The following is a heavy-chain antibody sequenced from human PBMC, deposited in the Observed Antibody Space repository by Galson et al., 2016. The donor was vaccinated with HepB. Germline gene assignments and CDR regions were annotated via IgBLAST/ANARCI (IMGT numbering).Heavy chain of an antibody. Sequence: SLRLSCAASGFGFSNYAMSWVRQAPGKGLEWVSSISGSGTSTYYADSVKGRFTVSRDNSENTLYLQMNSLRVEDTAVYYCAKAYVYDSSGYYHDPLPHWNFDLWGRGTLVTVSS. CDR2: ISGSGTST. V-gene: IGHV3-23*01. D-gene: IGHD3-22*01. CDR1: GFGFSNYA. CDR3: AKAYVYDSSGYYHDPLPHWNFDL. J-gene: IGHJ2*01.